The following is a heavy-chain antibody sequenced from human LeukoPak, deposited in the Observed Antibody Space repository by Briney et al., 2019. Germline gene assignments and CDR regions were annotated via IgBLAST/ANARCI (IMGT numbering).Heavy chain of an antibody. CDR1: GGSISSGGYY. CDR2: IYYSGST. V-gene: IGHV4-31*03. CDR3: ARVYCLGGGDCYGFDY. D-gene: IGHD2-21*02. Sequence: SETLSLTCTVSGGSISSGGYYWSWIPQHPGKGLEWIGYIYYSGSTYYNPSLKSRVTISVDTSKNQFSLKLSSVTAADTAVYYCARVYCLGGGDCYGFDYWGQGTLVTVSS. J-gene: IGHJ4*02.